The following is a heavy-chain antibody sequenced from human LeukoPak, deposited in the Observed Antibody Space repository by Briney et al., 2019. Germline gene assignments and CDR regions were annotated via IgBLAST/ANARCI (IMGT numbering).Heavy chain of an antibody. CDR2: INHSGST. D-gene: IGHD6-19*01. CDR1: GYSISSGYY. Sequence: KPSETLSLTCAVSGYSISSGYYWGWIRQPPGKGLEWIGEINHSGSTNYNPSLKSRVTISVDTSKNQFSLKLSSVTAADTAVYYCARGGSGWYEGYNWFDPWGQGTLVTVSS. J-gene: IGHJ5*02. V-gene: IGHV4-38-2*01. CDR3: ARGGSGWYEGYNWFDP.